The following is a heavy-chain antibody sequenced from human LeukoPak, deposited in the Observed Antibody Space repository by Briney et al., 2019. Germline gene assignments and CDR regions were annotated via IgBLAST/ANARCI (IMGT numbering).Heavy chain of an antibody. CDR2: IRYDGSNQ. D-gene: IGHD3-3*01. V-gene: IGHV3-30*02. CDR3: ARDRMGSADFWSGYYTGTFEY. J-gene: IGHJ4*02. Sequence: GGSLRLSCAASGFTFSTYGIHWVRQAPGKGLGWVAFIRYDGSNQDYADSVKGRFTISRDNSKNTLFLQMNSLRPEDTAVYYCARDRMGSADFWSGYYTGTFEYWGQGALVTVSS. CDR1: GFTFSTYG.